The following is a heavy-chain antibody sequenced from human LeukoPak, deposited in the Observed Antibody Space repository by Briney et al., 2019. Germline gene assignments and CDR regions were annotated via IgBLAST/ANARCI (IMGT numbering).Heavy chain of an antibody. Sequence: SETLSLTCTVSGASISSYYWSWIRQPAGEGLEWIGRIYTSGSTNYNPSLKSRVTMSEDRSKNQISLKLSSVTAADTAVYYCARSVPYGSGSYYDYWGQGTLVTVSS. J-gene: IGHJ4*02. D-gene: IGHD3-10*01. CDR1: GASISSYY. CDR2: IYTSGST. V-gene: IGHV4-4*07. CDR3: ARSVPYGSGSYYDY.